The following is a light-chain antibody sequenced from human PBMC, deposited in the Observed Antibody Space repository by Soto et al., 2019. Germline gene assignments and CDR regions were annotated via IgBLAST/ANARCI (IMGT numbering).Light chain of an antibody. J-gene: IGKJ1*01. CDR3: QQYSSYPWT. CDR1: QSISDW. Sequence: DIQMTQSPYTLSASIGDRVTITCRATQSISDWLAWYQQKPGQAPKLLIFDASSLESGVPSRFSGSGSGTELILTISSLQPDDLATYYCQQYSSYPWTFGPGTKVDIK. V-gene: IGKV1-5*01. CDR2: DAS.